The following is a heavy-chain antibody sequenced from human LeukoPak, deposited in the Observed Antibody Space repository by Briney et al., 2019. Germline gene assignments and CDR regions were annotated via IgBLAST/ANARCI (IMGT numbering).Heavy chain of an antibody. CDR2: SRNKANNYTT. Sequence: GGSLRLSCAASGFSFSDHYMDWVRQASGKGLEWVGRSRNKANNYTTEYAASVKGRFMISRADSKNSLYLQMNSLKTEDTAVYYCIRRRGSYFDYWGQGTLVTVSS. J-gene: IGHJ4*02. V-gene: IGHV3-72*01. CDR1: GFSFSDHY. D-gene: IGHD3-10*01. CDR3: IRRRGSYFDY.